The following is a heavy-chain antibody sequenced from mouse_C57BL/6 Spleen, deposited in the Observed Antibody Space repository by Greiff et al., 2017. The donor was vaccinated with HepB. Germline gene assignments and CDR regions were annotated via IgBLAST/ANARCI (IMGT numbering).Heavy chain of an antibody. CDR1: GYTFTDYY. CDR2: INPNNGGT. J-gene: IGHJ1*03. V-gene: IGHV1-26*01. CDR3: ARLDGNYWYFDV. Sequence: EVQLQQSGPELVKPGASVKISCKASGYTFTDYYMNWVKQSHGKSLEWIGDINPNNGGTSYNQKFKGKATLTVDKSSSTAYMELRSLTSEDSAVYYGARLDGNYWYFDVWGTGTTVTVSS. D-gene: IGHD2-1*01.